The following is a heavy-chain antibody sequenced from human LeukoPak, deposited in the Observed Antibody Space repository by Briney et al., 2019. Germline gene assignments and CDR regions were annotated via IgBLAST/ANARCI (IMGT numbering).Heavy chain of an antibody. CDR3: ARETYSSGWREAYNWFDP. J-gene: IGHJ5*02. CDR1: GFTFSTYA. CDR2: ISGDGGTI. D-gene: IGHD6-19*01. V-gene: IGHV3-23*01. Sequence: QPGGSLRLSCAASGFTFSTYAMSWVRQAPGKGLEWVSAISGDGGTIYYADSVKGRFTISRDNSKNTLYLQMNSLRAEDTAVYYCARETYSSGWREAYNWFDPWGQGTLVTVSS.